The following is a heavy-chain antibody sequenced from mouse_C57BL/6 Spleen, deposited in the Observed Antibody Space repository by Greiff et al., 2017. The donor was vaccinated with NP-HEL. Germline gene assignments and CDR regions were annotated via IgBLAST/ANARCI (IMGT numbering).Heavy chain of an antibody. CDR3: ARSDYSTPYAMDY. V-gene: IGHV1-59*01. D-gene: IGHD2-5*01. CDR2: IDPSDSYT. Sequence: QVQLKQPGAELVRPGTSVKLSCKASGYTFTSYWMHWVKQRPGQGLEWIGVIDPSDSYTNYNQKFKGKATLTVDTSSSTAYMQLSSLTSEDSAVYYCARSDYSTPYAMDYWGQGTSVTVSS. CDR1: GYTFTSYW. J-gene: IGHJ4*01.